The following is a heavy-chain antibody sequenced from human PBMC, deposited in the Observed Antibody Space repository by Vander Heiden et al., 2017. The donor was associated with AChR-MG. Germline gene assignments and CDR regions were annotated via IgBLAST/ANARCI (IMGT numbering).Heavy chain of an antibody. CDR3: ARGGPLLREIAVAGTPLGFYYFDY. CDR1: GGTFSSYA. Sequence: QVQLVQSGAEVKKPGSSVKVSCKASGGTFSSYASSWVRQAPGQGLEWMGGIIPIFGTANYAQKFQGRVTITADESTSTAYMELSSLRSEDTAVYYCARGGPLLREIAVAGTPLGFYYFDYWGQGTLVTVSS. V-gene: IGHV1-69*01. J-gene: IGHJ4*02. D-gene: IGHD6-19*01. CDR2: IIPIFGTA.